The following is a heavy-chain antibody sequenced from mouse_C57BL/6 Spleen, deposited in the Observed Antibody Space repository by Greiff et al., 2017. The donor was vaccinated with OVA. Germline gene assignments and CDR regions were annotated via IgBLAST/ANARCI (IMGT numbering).Heavy chain of an antibody. J-gene: IGHJ4*01. CDR3: ARYDYYGSSYDYAMDY. CDR1: GFTFSDYG. V-gene: IGHV5-17*01. Sequence: EVQRVESGGGLVKPGGSLKLSCAASGFTFSDYGMHWVRQAPEKGLEWVAYISSGSSTIYYADTVKGRFTISRDNAKNTLFLQMTSLRSEDTAMYYCARYDYYGSSYDYAMDYWGQGTSVTVSS. D-gene: IGHD1-1*01. CDR2: ISSGSSTI.